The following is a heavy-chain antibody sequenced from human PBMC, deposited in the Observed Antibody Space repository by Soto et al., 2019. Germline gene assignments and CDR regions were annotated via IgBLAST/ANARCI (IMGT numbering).Heavy chain of an antibody. CDR1: GFTFNNAW. CDR2: IKSKTDGGTT. J-gene: IGHJ4*02. Sequence: GGSLRLSCAASGFTFNNAWMNWVRQAPGKGLEWVGRIKSKTDGGTTDYAAPGKGRFTITSDDSNNTLYLQMNSLTTGDTAVYYCTTDQDGDYARWGQGTLVTVSS. CDR3: TTDQDGDYAR. V-gene: IGHV3-15*01. D-gene: IGHD4-17*01.